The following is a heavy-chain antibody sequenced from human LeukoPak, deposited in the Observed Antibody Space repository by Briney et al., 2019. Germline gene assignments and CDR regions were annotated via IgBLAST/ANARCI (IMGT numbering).Heavy chain of an antibody. CDR2: TNHSGST. CDR3: ARLIAVVPAASNWFDP. V-gene: IGHV4-34*01. CDR1: GGSFSGYY. Sequence: TSETLSFTCAVYGGSFSGYYWSWIRQPPGKGLEWIGETNHSGSTNYNPSLKSRVTISVDTSKNQFSLKLSSVTAADTAVYYCARLIAVVPAASNWFDPWGQGTLVTVSS. J-gene: IGHJ5*02. D-gene: IGHD2-2*01.